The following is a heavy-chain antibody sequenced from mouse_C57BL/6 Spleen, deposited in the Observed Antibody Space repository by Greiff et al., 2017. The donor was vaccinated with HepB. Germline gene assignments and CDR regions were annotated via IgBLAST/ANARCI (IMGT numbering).Heavy chain of an antibody. D-gene: IGHD1-1*01. CDR3: ARSVYWDC. J-gene: IGHJ2*01. CDR1: GYAFSSSW. V-gene: IGHV1-82*01. Sequence: QVQLQQSGPELVKPGASVKISCKASGYAFSSSWMNWVKQRPGKGLEWIGRIYPGDGDTNYNGKFKGKATLTADKSSSTAYMQLSSLTSEDSAVYFCARSVYWDCWGQGTTLTVSS. CDR2: IYPGDGDT.